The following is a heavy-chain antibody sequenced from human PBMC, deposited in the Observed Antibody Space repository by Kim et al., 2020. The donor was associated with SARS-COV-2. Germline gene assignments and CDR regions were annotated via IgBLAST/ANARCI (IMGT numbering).Heavy chain of an antibody. J-gene: IGHJ4*02. V-gene: IGHV1-18*01. CDR3: ARGGLAAAGKIDY. D-gene: IGHD6-13*01. Sequence: FAQKLQGRVTMTTDISTSTAYMELRSLRSDDTAVYYCARGGLAAAGKIDYWGQGTLVTVSS.